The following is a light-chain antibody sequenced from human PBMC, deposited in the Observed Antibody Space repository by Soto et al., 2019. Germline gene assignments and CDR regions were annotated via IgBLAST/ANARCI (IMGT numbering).Light chain of an antibody. CDR3: QQYRTYWT. Sequence: IQIIQSPSTLCASVGARGHNRSRASQSISIWLAWYQQKPGKAPKLLIYDASRLESGVPSRFSGSGSGTEFTLTIRSLLPDDFATNYCQQYRTYWTFGQGTKVDIK. CDR1: QSISIW. J-gene: IGKJ1*01. CDR2: DAS. V-gene: IGKV1-5*01.